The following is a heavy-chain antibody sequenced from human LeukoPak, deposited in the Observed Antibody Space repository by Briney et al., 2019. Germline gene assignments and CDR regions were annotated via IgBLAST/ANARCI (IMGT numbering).Heavy chain of an antibody. J-gene: IGHJ6*02. CDR3: ARDRTTVTTGYYGMDV. V-gene: IGHV1-2*02. Sequence: ASVKVSCKASGYTFTGYYMHWVRQAPGQGLEWMGWINPNTGVTNYAQKFQGRVTLTRDTSIITAYMELTRLRSDDTAVYYCARDRTTVTTGYYGMDVWGQGTTVTASS. CDR2: INPNTGVT. D-gene: IGHD4-17*01. CDR1: GYTFTGYY.